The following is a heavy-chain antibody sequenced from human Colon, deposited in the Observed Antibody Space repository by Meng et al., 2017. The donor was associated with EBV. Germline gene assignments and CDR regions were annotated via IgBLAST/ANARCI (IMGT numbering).Heavy chain of an antibody. Sequence: QWRLQVSGPGLVKPYQTLFLTCTVSGGSINSGDYYWSWIRQPPGKGLEWIGYIYYTGSTYYNPSLKSRVTISMDTSKNQFSLRLSSVTAADTAVYYCARNYYFDYWGQGTLVTVSS. CDR1: GGSINSGDYY. J-gene: IGHJ4*02. CDR2: IYYTGST. V-gene: IGHV4-30-4*01. CDR3: ARNYYFDY.